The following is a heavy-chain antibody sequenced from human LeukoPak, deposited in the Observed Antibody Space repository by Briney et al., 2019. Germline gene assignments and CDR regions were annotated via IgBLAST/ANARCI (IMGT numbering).Heavy chain of an antibody. V-gene: IGHV3-74*01. D-gene: IGHD4-23*01. J-gene: IGHJ4*02. CDR3: ARDLEIMITPGDDFDY. CDR2: INRDGSHT. Sequence: PGGSLRLSCAASGFTFSSYWMHWVRQAPGKGLVWVSRINRDGSHTSYADSVKGRFTISRDNAKNTLYLQMNSLRAEDTAVYYCARDLEIMITPGDDFDYWGQGTLVTVSS. CDR1: GFTFSSYW.